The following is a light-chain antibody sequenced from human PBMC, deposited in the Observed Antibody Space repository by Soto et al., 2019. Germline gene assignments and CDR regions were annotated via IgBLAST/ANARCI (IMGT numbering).Light chain of an antibody. Sequence: QSALTQPASVSGSPGQSITISCAGTSSDVGGYDFVSWYQHHPGKAPKLMIYDVSNRPSGVSNRFSGSKSGNTASLTISGLQGEDEADYYCSSSISGTLYVFGTGTKVTVL. CDR3: SSSISGTLYV. CDR2: DVS. J-gene: IGLJ1*01. CDR1: SSDVGGYDF. V-gene: IGLV2-14*03.